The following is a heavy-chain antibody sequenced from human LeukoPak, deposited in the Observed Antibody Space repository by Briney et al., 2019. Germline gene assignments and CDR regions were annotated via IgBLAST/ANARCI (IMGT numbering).Heavy chain of an antibody. J-gene: IGHJ4*02. Sequence: PGGSLRLSCAVSGFNFNNYTMTWVRQAPGKGLEWVSVIYSGGSTYYADSVKGRFTISRDNSMNTLFLQMNSLRAEDTAVYYCSRGRLGRLWGQGTLVTVSS. V-gene: IGHV3-66*01. D-gene: IGHD2-21*02. CDR3: SRGRLGRL. CDR2: IYSGGST. CDR1: GFNFNNYT.